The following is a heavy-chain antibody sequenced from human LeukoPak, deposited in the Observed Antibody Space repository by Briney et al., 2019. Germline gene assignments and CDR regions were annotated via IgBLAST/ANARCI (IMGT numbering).Heavy chain of an antibody. J-gene: IGHJ4*02. CDR2: ISGSGGST. Sequence: GSLRLSCAASGFTFSSYAMSWVRQAPGKGMEWVSAISGSGGSTYYADSFKRRFTISRDNSKNTLYLQMNSLRAEDTAVYYCAKDRCTAMVSDYWGQGTLVTVSS. CDR3: AKDRCTAMVSDY. V-gene: IGHV3-23*01. D-gene: IGHD5-18*01. CDR1: GFTFSSYA.